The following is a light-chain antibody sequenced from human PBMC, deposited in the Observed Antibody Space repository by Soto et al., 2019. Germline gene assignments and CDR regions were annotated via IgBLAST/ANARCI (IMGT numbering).Light chain of an antibody. CDR2: KAP. Sequence: DIQMTQSPSTLSASVGDRVTITCRASQSISSWLAWYQQKPGKAPKLLIYKAPSLESGVPSRFSGSGSGTECTLTISSRQPDDFATYYCQQYTSYPRTFGQGTKVEIK. CDR1: QSISSW. CDR3: QQYTSYPRT. J-gene: IGKJ1*01. V-gene: IGKV1-5*03.